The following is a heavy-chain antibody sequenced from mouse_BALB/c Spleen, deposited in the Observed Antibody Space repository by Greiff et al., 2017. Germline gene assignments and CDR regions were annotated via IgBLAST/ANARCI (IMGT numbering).Heavy chain of an antibody. CDR3: ARGIGEGFAY. CDR1: GYTFTSYY. J-gene: IGHJ3*01. V-gene: IGHV1S56*01. Sequence: QVQLQQSGPELVTPGASVRISCKASGYTFTSYYIHWVKQRPGQGLEWIGWIYPGNVNTKYNEKFKGKATLTADKSSSTAYMKLSSLTSEDSVVYFCARGIGEGFAYWGQGTLVTVSA. D-gene: IGHD2-14*01. CDR2: IYPGNVNT.